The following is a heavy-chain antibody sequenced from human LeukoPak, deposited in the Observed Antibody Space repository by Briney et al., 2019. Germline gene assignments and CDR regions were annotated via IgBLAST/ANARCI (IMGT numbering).Heavy chain of an antibody. V-gene: IGHV3-74*01. D-gene: IGHD6-6*01. Sequence: GGCLRVSCAASGVTLSSYWMHWVRQAPAKGRVWGSRINSEVGMTSYTDSVRGGYSLSRDNAQNTLYLQMNRLRAEDTAVYYCARGLSGYASSLGYWGQGTLVTVSS. CDR1: GVTLSSYW. CDR2: INSEVGMT. CDR3: ARGLSGYASSLGY. J-gene: IGHJ4*02.